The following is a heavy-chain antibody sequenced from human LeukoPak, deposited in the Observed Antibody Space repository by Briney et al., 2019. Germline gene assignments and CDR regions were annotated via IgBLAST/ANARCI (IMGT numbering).Heavy chain of an antibody. CDR1: GYTFTGYY. D-gene: IGHD3-22*01. CDR2: IKPNSGGT. Sequence: ASVKVSCKASGYTFTGYYIHWVRQAPGQGLEWMGWIKPNSGGTNYAQKFQGRVTMTRDTSISTAYMELSRLRSDDTAVYYCARTRRGDSSGYYYYWGQGTLVTVSS. CDR3: ARTRRGDSSGYYYY. J-gene: IGHJ4*02. V-gene: IGHV1-2*02.